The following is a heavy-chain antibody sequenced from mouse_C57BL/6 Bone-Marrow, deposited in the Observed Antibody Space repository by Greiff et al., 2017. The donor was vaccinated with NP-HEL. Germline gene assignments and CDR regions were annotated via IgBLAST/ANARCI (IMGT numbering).Heavy chain of an antibody. CDR1: GYTFTDYY. CDR2: IYPGSGNT. CDR3: AGYYGSEGYAMDY. Sequence: VQLQQSGAELVRPGASVKLSCKASGYTFTDYYINWVKQRPGQGLEWIARIYPGSGNTYYIEKFKGKATLTAEKSSSTAYMQLSSLTSEDSAVYFCAGYYGSEGYAMDYWGQGTSVTVSS. D-gene: IGHD1-1*01. J-gene: IGHJ4*01. V-gene: IGHV1-76*01.